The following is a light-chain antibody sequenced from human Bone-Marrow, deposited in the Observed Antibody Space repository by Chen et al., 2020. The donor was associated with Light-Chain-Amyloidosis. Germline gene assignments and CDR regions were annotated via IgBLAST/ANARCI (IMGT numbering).Light chain of an antibody. J-gene: IGKJ4*01. CDR3: QQSYSTPT. V-gene: IGKV1-39*01. Sequence: DIQMTQSPSSLSASVGDRVTITCRASQSITKFLNLYQQKPGKGPKPLIYTASSLQSGVPSRFSGSGSGTDFSLNISSVQPEDLATYYCQQSYSTPTFGGGTKLEIK. CDR2: TAS. CDR1: QSITKF.